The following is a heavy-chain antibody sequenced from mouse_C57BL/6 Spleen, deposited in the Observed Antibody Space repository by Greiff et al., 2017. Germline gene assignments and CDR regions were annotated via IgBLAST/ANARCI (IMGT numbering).Heavy chain of an antibody. CDR1: GYTFTDYE. V-gene: IGHV1-15*01. J-gene: IGHJ2*01. Sequence: QVQLKESGAELVRPGASVTLSCKASGYTFTDYEMHWVKQTPVHGLEWIGAIDPETGGTAYNQKFKGKAILTADKSSSTAYMELRSLTSEDSAVYYCTRRDYWGQGTTLTVSS. CDR3: TRRDY. CDR2: IDPETGGT.